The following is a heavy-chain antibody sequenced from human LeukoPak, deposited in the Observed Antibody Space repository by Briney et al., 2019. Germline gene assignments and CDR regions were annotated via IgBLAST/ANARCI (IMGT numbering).Heavy chain of an antibody. CDR3: ARVALMVYTSPASFDY. V-gene: IGHV4-39*07. CDR2: VYYSGSA. Sequence: SETLSLTCTVSGGSINFSNHYWGCIRQPPGKGLEWIGSVYYSGSAYYNPSLKSRVTISVDTSKNQFSLKLNSVTAADTAMYYCARVALMVYTSPASFDYWGQGTLVTVSS. CDR1: GGSINFSNHY. J-gene: IGHJ4*02. D-gene: IGHD2-8*01.